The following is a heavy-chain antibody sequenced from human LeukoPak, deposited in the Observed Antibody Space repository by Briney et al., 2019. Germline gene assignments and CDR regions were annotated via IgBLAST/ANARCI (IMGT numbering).Heavy chain of an antibody. D-gene: IGHD1-1*01. CDR3: ARGKTGTSELEPDY. V-gene: IGHV3-11*01. J-gene: IGHJ4*02. CDR1: GFTFSDYY. CDR2: ISSSGSTI. Sequence: GASLRLSCAASGFTFSDYYMSWIRQAPGKGLEWVSYISSSGSTIYYADSVKGRFTISRDNAKNSLYLQMNSLRAEDTAIYYCARGKTGTSELEPDYWGQGTLVTVSS.